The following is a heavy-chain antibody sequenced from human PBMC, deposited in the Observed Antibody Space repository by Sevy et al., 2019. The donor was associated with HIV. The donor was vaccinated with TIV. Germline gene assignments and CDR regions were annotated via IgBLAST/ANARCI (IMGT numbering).Heavy chain of an antibody. CDR1: GFTFVTYA. D-gene: IGHD5-18*01. Sequence: GGSLRLSCAASGFTFVTYAMSWVRQAPGKGLEWVSGVSGSGATTLYADSVKGRFSISRDNSKNTLYLQINSLRAEDTAVYYCARVATVDTAMVNFYYYYGMDVWGQGTTVTVSS. J-gene: IGHJ6*02. V-gene: IGHV3-23*01. CDR3: ARVATVDTAMVNFYYYYGMDV. CDR2: VSGSGATT.